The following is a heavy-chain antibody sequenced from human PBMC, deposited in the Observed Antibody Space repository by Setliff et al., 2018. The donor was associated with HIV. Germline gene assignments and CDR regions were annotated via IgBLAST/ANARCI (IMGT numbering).Heavy chain of an antibody. CDR2: IYKGGTT. Sequence: SETLSLTCAVSGYSISSSYWWGWIRQPPGKGLEWIGWIGYIYKGGTTYYNPSLKSRVTMSADTSKNQFSLKLRSVTAVDTAVYFCARPRVGDDAFNIWSQGTLVTVSS. CDR3: ARPRVGDDAFNI. J-gene: IGHJ3*02. V-gene: IGHV4-28*01. CDR1: GYSISSSYW.